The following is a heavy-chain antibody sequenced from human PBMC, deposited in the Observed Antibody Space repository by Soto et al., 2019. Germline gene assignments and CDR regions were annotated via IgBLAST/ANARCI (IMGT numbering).Heavy chain of an antibody. CDR1: GYAFSGFY. D-gene: IGHD2-2*01. J-gene: IGHJ6*02. CDR3: ARSLAEGYCDTTGCHARPLLGLDL. Sequence: QVQLVQSGAEVKKPGASVKVSCKASGYAFSGFYMHWVRQAPGQGLEWMGVINPSGDSTTYAQKFQGRLTMTKDTSTSTLYMELSSLRSEDTAVYYCARSLAEGYCDTTGCHARPLLGLDLWGQGTTVAVS. V-gene: IGHV1-46*01. CDR2: INPSGDST.